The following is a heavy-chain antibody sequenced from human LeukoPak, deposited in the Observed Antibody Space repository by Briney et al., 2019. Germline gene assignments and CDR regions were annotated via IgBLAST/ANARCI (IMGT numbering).Heavy chain of an antibody. CDR3: AKRGYSTSFNP. CDR2: IYYSGST. V-gene: IGHV4-31*03. J-gene: IGHJ5*02. CDR1: GGSISSGGYY. D-gene: IGHD2-2*01. Sequence: SQTLSLTCTVSGGSISSGGYYWSWIRQHPGKGLEWIGYIYYSGSTYYNPSLKSRVTISRDTSKNQFSLRLSSVTAADTAVYYCAKRGYSTSFNPWGQGARVTASS.